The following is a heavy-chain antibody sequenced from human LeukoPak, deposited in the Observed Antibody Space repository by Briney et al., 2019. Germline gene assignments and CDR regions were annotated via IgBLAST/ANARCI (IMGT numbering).Heavy chain of an antibody. CDR3: XKSYSNNVQLFDY. V-gene: IGHV3-30*02. J-gene: IGHJ4*02. CDR1: GFTFSSYG. CDR2: IRYDEGNK. D-gene: IGHD4-11*01. Sequence: GGSLRLSCAASGFTFSSYGMHWVRQAPGKGLEGVAFIRYDEGNKYYADSVKGRFTISRDNSKNTLYLQMNSLRAEDTAVYYCXKSYSNNVQLFDYWGQGTLVTVSS.